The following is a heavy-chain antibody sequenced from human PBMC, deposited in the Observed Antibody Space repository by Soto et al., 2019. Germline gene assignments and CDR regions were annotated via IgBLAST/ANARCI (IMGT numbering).Heavy chain of an antibody. J-gene: IGHJ6*03. D-gene: IGHD3-16*02. V-gene: IGHV3-30*18. Sequence: PGGSLRLSCAASGFTFSSYGMHWVRQAPGKGLEWVAVISYDGSNKYYADSVKGRFTISRDNSKNTLYLQMNSLRAEDTAVYYCAKDPKGEISNYMDVWGKGTTVTVSS. CDR2: ISYDGSNK. CDR3: AKDPKGEISNYMDV. CDR1: GFTFSSYG.